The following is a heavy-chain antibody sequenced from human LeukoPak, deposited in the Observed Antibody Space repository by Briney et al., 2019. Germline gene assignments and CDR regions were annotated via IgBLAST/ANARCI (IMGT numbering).Heavy chain of an antibody. CDR1: GFTFSSYW. CDR3: VRDWYYLGIGSGNYYKYAFDV. V-gene: IGHV3-49*04. Sequence: PGGSLRLSCAASGFTFSSYWMSWVRQAPGKGLEWVGLIRSKTYGGTTDYAASVRGRFTISSDDSKNIAYLQMNSLKTEDTAVYYCVRDWYYLGIGSGNYYKYAFDVWGQGTTVTVSS. D-gene: IGHD3-10*01. J-gene: IGHJ3*01. CDR2: IRSKTYGGTT.